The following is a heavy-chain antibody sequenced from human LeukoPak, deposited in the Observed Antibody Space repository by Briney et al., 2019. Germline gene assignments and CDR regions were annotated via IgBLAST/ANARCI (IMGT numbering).Heavy chain of an antibody. CDR2: IYYTGIT. CDR1: GGSINNYY. Sequence: SETLSLTCIVSGGSINNYYWSWVRQSPGRGLEWIGYIYYTGITNYNPSLRSRVIPSVDTSKNQFSLKLRSVTAADTAVYFCARASSTPGSGYYPFDYWGQGTLVTVSS. CDR3: ARASSTPGSGYYPFDY. D-gene: IGHD3-3*01. V-gene: IGHV4-59*01. J-gene: IGHJ4*02.